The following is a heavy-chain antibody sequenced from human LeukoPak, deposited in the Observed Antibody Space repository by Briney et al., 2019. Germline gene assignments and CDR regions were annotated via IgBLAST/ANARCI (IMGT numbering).Heavy chain of an antibody. CDR1: GYTFTSYG. V-gene: IGHV1-18*01. CDR3: ARGPSTYYYDSSGPDFDY. Sequence: ASVKVSCKASGYTFTSYGISWVRQAPGQGLEWMGWISAYNGNTNYAQKLQGRVTMTTDTSTSTAYMELRSLRSDDTAVYYCARGPSTYYYDSSGPDFDYWGQGTLVTVSS. CDR2: ISAYNGNT. J-gene: IGHJ4*02. D-gene: IGHD3-22*01.